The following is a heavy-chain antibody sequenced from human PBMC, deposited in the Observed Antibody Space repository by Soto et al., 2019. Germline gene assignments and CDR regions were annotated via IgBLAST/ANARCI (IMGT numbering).Heavy chain of an antibody. D-gene: IGHD2-2*01. CDR3: ARAFRYCSSTTCYAAFDI. J-gene: IGHJ3*02. V-gene: IGHV1-18*01. Sequence: ASVKVSCKASGYTFTSYGISWVRQAPGQGLEWMGWISTYNSNTNYAHKFQDRVTMTKDTSTSTAYMELRSLRSDDTAVYYCARAFRYCSSTTCYAAFDIWGQGTMVTVSS. CDR2: ISTYNSNT. CDR1: GYTFTSYG.